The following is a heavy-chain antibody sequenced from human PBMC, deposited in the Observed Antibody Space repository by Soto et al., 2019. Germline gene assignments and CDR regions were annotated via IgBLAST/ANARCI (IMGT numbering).Heavy chain of an antibody. CDR2: VSGNNGAS. D-gene: IGHD2-2*01. CDR3: VRDQKYFRVNGNWFDS. J-gene: IGHJ5*01. CDR1: GYTSADFG. V-gene: IGHV1-18*04. Sequence: ASVKVSCKASGYTSADFGISWVRQAPGQGLEWMGWVSGNNGASNPAPKVQGRITMTLVTSTGVSYMALRSLRSDDTAIYYCVRDQKYFRVNGNWFDSWGQGSLVTVSS.